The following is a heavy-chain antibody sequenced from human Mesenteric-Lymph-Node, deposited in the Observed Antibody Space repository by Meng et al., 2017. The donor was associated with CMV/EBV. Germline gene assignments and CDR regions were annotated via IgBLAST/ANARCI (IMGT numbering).Heavy chain of an antibody. Sequence: GESLKISCAASGFTVSSNYMSWVRQAPGQGLEWMGWINPNSGGTIYAQKFQGRLTMTRDTSITTVYMELSRLTYDDTALYYCARSRSVAGDLFDYWGQGTLVTVSS. D-gene: IGHD6-19*01. CDR3: ARSRSVAGDLFDY. V-gene: IGHV1-2*02. J-gene: IGHJ4*02. CDR2: INPNSGGT. CDR1: GFTVSSNY.